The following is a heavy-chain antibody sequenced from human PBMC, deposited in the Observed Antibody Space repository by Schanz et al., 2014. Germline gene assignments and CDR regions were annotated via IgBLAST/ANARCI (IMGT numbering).Heavy chain of an antibody. CDR2: IWYDGSNK. CDR3: ARANYRRKRNFDY. Sequence: QVQLVESGGGVVQPGRSLRLSCAASGFIFSSYGLHWVRQAPGKGLEWVAFIWYDGSNKYYADSVKGRFTISRDNSKNTLYLQMNSLGAEVTAVYCSARANYRRKRNFDYWGRGTLVTVSS. CDR1: GFIFSSYG. V-gene: IGHV3-33*01. D-gene: IGHD3-10*01. J-gene: IGHJ4*02.